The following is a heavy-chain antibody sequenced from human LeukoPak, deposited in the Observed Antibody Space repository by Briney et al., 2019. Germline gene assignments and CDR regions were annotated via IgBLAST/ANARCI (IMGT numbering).Heavy chain of an antibody. Sequence: SETLSLTCTVSGGSISSYYWSWIRQPPGKGLEWIGYIYYSGSTNYNPSLKSRVTISVDTSKNQFSLKLSSVTAADTAVYYCARSRGYSPKYYYDSSGYYYWFDPWGQGTLVTVSS. V-gene: IGHV4-59*01. D-gene: IGHD3-22*01. CDR1: GGSISSYY. J-gene: IGHJ5*02. CDR3: ARSRGYSPKYYYDSSGYYYWFDP. CDR2: IYYSGST.